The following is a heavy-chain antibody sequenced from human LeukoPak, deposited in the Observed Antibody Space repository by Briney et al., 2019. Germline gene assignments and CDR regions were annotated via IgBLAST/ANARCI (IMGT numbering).Heavy chain of an antibody. CDR2: IYYSGST. Sequence: SETLSLTCTVSGGSISSYYWSWIRQPPGNGLEWIGYIYYSGSTNYNPSLKSRVTISVDTSKNQFSLKLSSVTAADTAVCYCARHAGWFDPWGQGTLVTVSS. CDR3: ARHAGWFDP. J-gene: IGHJ5*02. CDR1: GGSISSYY. V-gene: IGHV4-59*08.